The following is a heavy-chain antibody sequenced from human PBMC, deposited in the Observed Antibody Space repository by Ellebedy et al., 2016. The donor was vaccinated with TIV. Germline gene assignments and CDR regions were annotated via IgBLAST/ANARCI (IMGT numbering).Heavy chain of an antibody. CDR1: GYSLIELS. J-gene: IGHJ5*02. D-gene: IGHD3-22*01. V-gene: IGHV1-24*01. Sequence: AASVKVSCKVSGYSLIELSMHWMRQVPGKGLEWMGGFDPENGEITYSQKFQGRVTITRDTSASTAYMELSSLRSEDTAVYYCARLSRVYDSSGYNWFDPWGQGTLVTVSS. CDR3: ARLSRVYDSSGYNWFDP. CDR2: FDPENGEI.